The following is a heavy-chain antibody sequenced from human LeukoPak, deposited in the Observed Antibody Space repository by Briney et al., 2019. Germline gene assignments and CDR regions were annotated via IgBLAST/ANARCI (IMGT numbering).Heavy chain of an antibody. J-gene: IGHJ5*02. CDR2: IIPILGIA. D-gene: IGHD3-3*01. V-gene: IGHV1-69*04. CDR3: ARDFANDFWSGTPFDP. Sequence: SVKVSCKASGGSFSSYVITWVRQAPGQGLEWMGRIIPILGIANYAQKFQGRVTITADKSTSTAYMELSSLRSEDTAVYYCARDFANDFWSGTPFDPWGQGTLVTVSS. CDR1: GGSFSSYV.